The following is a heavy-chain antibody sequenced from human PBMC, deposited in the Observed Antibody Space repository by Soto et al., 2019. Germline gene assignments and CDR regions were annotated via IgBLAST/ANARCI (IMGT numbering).Heavy chain of an antibody. V-gene: IGHV3-23*01. J-gene: IGHJ6*02. Sequence: GGSLRLSCAASGFTFSSYAMSWVRQAPGKGLEWVSAISGSGGSTYYADSVKGRFTISRDNSKNTLYLQMNSLRAEDTAVYYCAKSSGQLVPSYYYGMDVWGQGTTVTISS. CDR1: GFTFSSYA. CDR3: AKSSGQLVPSYYYGMDV. CDR2: ISGSGGST. D-gene: IGHD6-6*01.